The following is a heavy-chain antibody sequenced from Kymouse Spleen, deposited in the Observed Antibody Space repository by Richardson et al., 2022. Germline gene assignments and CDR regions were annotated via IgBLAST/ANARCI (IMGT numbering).Heavy chain of an antibody. J-gene: IGHJ4*02. V-gene: IGHV3-30*18. CDR3: AKDYYGSGSPFYFDY. D-gene: IGHD3-10*01. Sequence: QVQLVESGGGVVQPGRSLRLSCAASGFTFSSYGMHWVRQAPGKGLEWVAVISYDGSNKYYADSVKGRFTISRDNSKNTLYLQMNSLRAEDTAVYYCAKDYYGSGSPFYFDYWGQGTLVTVSS. CDR1: GFTFSSYG. CDR2: ISYDGSNK.